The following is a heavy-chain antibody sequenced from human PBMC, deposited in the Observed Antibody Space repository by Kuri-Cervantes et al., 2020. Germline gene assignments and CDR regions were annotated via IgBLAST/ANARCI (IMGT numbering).Heavy chain of an antibody. D-gene: IGHD6-19*01. CDR1: GGSISSYY. V-gene: IGHV4-59*01. J-gene: IGHJ4*02. CDR2: IYYSGNT. Sequence: SETLSLTCTVSGGSISSYYWNWIRQPPGKGLEWIGYIYYSGNTHYNPSLKSRVTISVDTPKNQFSLKLSSVTAADTAVYYCARDGQGWYFDYWGQGTLVTVSS. CDR3: ARDGQGWYFDY.